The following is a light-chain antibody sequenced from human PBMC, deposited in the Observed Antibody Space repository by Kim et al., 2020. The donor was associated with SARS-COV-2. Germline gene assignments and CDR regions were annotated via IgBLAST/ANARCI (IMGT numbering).Light chain of an antibody. CDR2: EDD. CDR3: QSYNRDNVV. J-gene: IGLJ2*01. V-gene: IGLV6-57*03. CDR1: QWRIGDNY. Sequence: GKEVTISLTRSQWRIGDNYVEWDQQRPGGVPTNVIYEDDPRPPGVSDPFSGSIDHSSNSASLTISGLGNEDEADYYCQSYNRDNVVFGGGTQLTVL.